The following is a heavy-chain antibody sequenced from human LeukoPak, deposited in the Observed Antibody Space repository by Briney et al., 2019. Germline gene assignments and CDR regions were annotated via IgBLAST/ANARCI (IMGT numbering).Heavy chain of an antibody. CDR1: GGSISSGGYY. J-gene: IGHJ5*02. CDR2: IYYSGST. V-gene: IGHV4-31*03. D-gene: IGHD3-10*01. CDR3: ARILPTFYYGSGSLGFDP. Sequence: PSETLSLTCTVSGGSISSGGYYWSWIRQHPGKGLEWIGYIYYSGSTYYNPSLKSRVTISVDTSKNQFSLKLSSVIAADTAVYYCARILPTFYYGSGSLGFDPWGQGTLVTVSS.